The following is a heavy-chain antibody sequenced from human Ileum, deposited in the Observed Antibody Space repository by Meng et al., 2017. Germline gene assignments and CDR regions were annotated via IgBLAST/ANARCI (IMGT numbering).Heavy chain of an antibody. CDR1: GYTFTSYG. V-gene: IGHV1-18*01. D-gene: IGHD6-19*01. J-gene: IGHJ5*02. CDR3: ARINLGGWYEGGVDP. CDR2: ISAYNGNT. Sequence: VWRVQAGAEVKKPGASVKVSCKASGYTFTSYGISWVRQAPGQGLEWMGWISAYNGNTNYAQKLQGRVTMTTDTSTSTAYMELRSLRSDDTAVYYCARINLGGWYEGGVDPWGQGTLVTVSS.